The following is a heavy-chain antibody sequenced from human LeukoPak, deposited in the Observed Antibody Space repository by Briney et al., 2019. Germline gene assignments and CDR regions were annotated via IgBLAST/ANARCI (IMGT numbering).Heavy chain of an antibody. J-gene: IGHJ1*01. Sequence: PSRPLSLTCTVSGGSISRSSYYWGWLRQPPGKGLEGIRRIYYSVGTYYNPSPKRLVTISVDTSKNQFSLKLSSVTAADTAVYYCARGYGDYLSDIQHWGQGTLVTVSS. CDR2: IYYSVGT. CDR1: GGSISRSSYY. V-gene: IGHV4-39*01. CDR3: ARGYGDYLSDIQH. D-gene: IGHD4-17*01.